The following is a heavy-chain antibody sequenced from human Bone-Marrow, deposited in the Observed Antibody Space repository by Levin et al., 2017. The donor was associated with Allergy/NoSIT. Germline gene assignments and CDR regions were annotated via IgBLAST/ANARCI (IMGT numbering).Heavy chain of an antibody. CDR3: ARAAGAAGRGGMDV. CDR1: GFPFSTYG. V-gene: IGHV3-21*01. CDR2: ITSTSKYI. J-gene: IGHJ6*02. D-gene: IGHD6-13*01. Sequence: ETLSLTCATSGFPFSTYGMAWVRQAPGKGLEWVASITSTSKYIHYADSVKGRFTISRDNGNNSLSLQMNRLRGEDTAVYYCARAAGAAGRGGMDVWGQGTTVTVSS.